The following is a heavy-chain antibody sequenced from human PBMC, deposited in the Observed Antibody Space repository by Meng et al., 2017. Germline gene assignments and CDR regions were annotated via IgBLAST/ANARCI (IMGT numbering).Heavy chain of an antibody. D-gene: IGHD3-3*01. CDR3: ARDTIRGHDY. J-gene: IGHJ4*02. CDR2: ISSSSSYI. V-gene: IGHV3-21*01. CDR1: GFTFSSYS. Sequence: LSLTCAASGFTFSSYSMNWVRQAPGKGLEWVSSISSSSSYIYYADSVKGRFTISRDNAKNSLYLQMNSLRAEDTAVYYCARDTIRGHDYWGQGTLVTVSS.